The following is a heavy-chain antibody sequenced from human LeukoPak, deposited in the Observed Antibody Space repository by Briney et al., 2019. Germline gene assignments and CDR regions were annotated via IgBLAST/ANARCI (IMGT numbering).Heavy chain of an antibody. Sequence: PSETLSLTCTVSGGSISSYYWSWIRQPPGKGLEWIGYIYYSGSTNYNPSLKSRVTISVDTSKNQFSLKLSSVTAADTAVYYCASRDIVVVTAIPEDDAFDIWGQGTMVTVSS. CDR2: IYYSGST. CDR3: ASRDIVVVTAIPEDDAFDI. CDR1: GGSISSYY. D-gene: IGHD2-21*02. J-gene: IGHJ3*02. V-gene: IGHV4-59*08.